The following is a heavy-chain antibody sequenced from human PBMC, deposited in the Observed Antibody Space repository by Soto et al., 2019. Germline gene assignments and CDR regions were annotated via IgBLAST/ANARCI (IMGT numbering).Heavy chain of an antibody. CDR1: GYTFTSYY. Sequence: DSVKVSCKASGYTFTSYYMHWVRQAPGQGLEWMGIINPSGGSTSYAQKFQGRVTMTRDTSTSTVYMELSSLRSEDTAVYYCARDDIVVVVAASLYYYYGTDVWGQGTTVIVSS. D-gene: IGHD2-15*01. V-gene: IGHV1-46*01. J-gene: IGHJ6*02. CDR3: ARDDIVVVVAASLYYYYGTDV. CDR2: INPSGGST.